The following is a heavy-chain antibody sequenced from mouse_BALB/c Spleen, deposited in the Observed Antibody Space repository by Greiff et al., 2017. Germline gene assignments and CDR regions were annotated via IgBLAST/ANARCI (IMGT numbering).Heavy chain of an antibody. CDR3: ARSEYGNYIDY. J-gene: IGHJ2*01. CDR2: IYPGDGDT. V-gene: IGHV1-80*01. D-gene: IGHD2-10*02. Sequence: QVQLQQYGAELVRPGSSVKISCKASGYAFSSYWMNWVKQRPGQGLEWIGQIYPGDGDTNYNGKFKGKATLTADKSSSTAYMQLSSLTSEDSAVYFCARSEYGNYIDYWGQGTTLTVSS. CDR1: GYAFSSYW.